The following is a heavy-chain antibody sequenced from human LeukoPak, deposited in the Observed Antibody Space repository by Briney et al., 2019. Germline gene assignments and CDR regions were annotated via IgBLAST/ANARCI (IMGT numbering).Heavy chain of an antibody. Sequence: GGSLRLSCGTSGFTFSSYGMSWVRQAPGKGLEWVSAISGSGGSTYDADSVKGRFTISRDNSKNTLYLQMNSLRAEDTAVYYCAKDAWDIVVVPDAKFDYWGQGTLVTVSS. CDR3: AKDAWDIVVVPDAKFDY. CDR1: GFTFSSYG. D-gene: IGHD2-2*01. V-gene: IGHV3-23*01. J-gene: IGHJ4*02. CDR2: ISGSGGST.